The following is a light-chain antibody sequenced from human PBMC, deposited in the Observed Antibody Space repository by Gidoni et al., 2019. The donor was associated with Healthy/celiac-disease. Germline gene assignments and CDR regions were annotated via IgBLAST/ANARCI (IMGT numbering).Light chain of an antibody. Sequence: EIVMTPSPATLSVSPGERATLSCRASQSVSSNLAWYQQKHGQTPRILIYGASTRATGIPARFSGSGSGTEFTITISSMQSEDFVVYYCQQYNNWPPITFGQGTRLEIK. V-gene: IGKV3-15*01. CDR3: QQYNNWPPIT. CDR1: QSVSSN. CDR2: GAS. J-gene: IGKJ5*01.